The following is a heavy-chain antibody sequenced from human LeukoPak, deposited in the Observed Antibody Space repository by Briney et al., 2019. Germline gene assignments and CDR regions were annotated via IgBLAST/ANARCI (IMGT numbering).Heavy chain of an antibody. Sequence: ASVKVSCKASGGTFSSYAISWVRQAPGQGLEWMGGIIPILGTANYAQKFQGRVTITADESTSTAYMELSSLRSEDTAVYYCASSGWVVVVPAAMFFWGQGTLVTVSS. J-gene: IGHJ4*02. V-gene: IGHV1-69*13. CDR2: IIPILGTA. D-gene: IGHD2-2*01. CDR3: ASSGWVVVVPAAMFF. CDR1: GGTFSSYA.